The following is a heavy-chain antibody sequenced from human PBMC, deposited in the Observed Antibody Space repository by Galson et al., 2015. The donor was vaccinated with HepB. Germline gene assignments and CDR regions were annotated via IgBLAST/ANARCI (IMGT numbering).Heavy chain of an antibody. J-gene: IGHJ3*02. V-gene: IGHV3-33*01. D-gene: IGHD3-9*01. CDR2: IWWDGTHD. Sequence: SLRLSCAASGFTFSDYGMHWVRQAPGKGLEWAASIWWDGTHDSYADSVKGRFTVSRDNSKNTVHLEMNGLRLEETAVYYCAREGPQTGTSSFDIWGQGTMVTVSS. CDR1: GFTFSDYG. CDR3: AREGPQTGTSSFDI.